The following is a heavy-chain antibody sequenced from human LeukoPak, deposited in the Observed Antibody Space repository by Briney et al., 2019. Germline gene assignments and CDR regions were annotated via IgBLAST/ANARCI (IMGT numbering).Heavy chain of an antibody. Sequence: SETLSLTCTVSGGSISSYYWGWIRQPPGKGLEWIGNICFSGSTYSNPSLKSRVTISVDTSKNQFFLKLSSVTAADTAVYYCARPPGIAAAWFDPWGQGTLVTVSS. V-gene: IGHV4-39*01. J-gene: IGHJ5*02. CDR1: GGSISSYY. CDR2: ICFSGST. CDR3: ARPPGIAAAWFDP. D-gene: IGHD6-13*01.